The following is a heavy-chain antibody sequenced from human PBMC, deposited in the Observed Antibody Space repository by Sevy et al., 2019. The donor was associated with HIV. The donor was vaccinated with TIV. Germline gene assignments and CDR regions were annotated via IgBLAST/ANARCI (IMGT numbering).Heavy chain of an antibody. D-gene: IGHD6-19*01. J-gene: IGHJ4*02. CDR3: AKSRGSSGFLH. CDR1: GYTFNSYS. CDR2: VSPHNADR. Sequence: ASVKVSCKTSGYTFNSYSITWVRQAPGQGLEWMGWVSPHNADRNVAQRFQGRVTLTTDTSTVTAYMELRSRRSDDTALYYCAKSRGSSGFLHWGPGTMVTVSS. V-gene: IGHV1-18*01.